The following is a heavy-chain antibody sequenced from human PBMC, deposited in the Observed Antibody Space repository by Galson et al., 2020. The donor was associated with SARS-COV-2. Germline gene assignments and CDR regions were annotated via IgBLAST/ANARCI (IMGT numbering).Heavy chain of an antibody. CDR1: GGAFSSYI. V-gene: IGHV1-69*13. D-gene: IGHD2-2*01. Sequence: ASVKVYCKASGGAFSSYIISWVRQAPGQGLEWMGGIIPTLITPDYAQKFQGRVTITADEFTSTFSMQLSSLKFEDTAVYYCASRSGSLGYCRRSSCYGYHNGMDVWGQGTTVTVSS. J-gene: IGHJ6*02. CDR3: ASRSGSLGYCRRSSCYGYHNGMDV. CDR2: IIPTLITP.